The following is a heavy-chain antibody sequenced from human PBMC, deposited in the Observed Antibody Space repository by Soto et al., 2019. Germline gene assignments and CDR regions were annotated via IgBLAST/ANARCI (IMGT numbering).Heavy chain of an antibody. CDR2: ISAYNGNT. Sequence: ASVKVSCKASGYTFTSYGISWVRQAPGQGLEWMGWISAYNGNTNYAQRLQGRVTMTTDTSTSTAYMELRSLRSDDTAVYYCARGRRITIFGVPNPSHGMDVWGQGTTVTVSS. D-gene: IGHD3-3*01. CDR1: GYTFTSYG. CDR3: ARGRRITIFGVPNPSHGMDV. V-gene: IGHV1-18*01. J-gene: IGHJ6*02.